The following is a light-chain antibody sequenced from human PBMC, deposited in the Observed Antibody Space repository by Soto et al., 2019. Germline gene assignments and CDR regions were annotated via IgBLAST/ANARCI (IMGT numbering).Light chain of an antibody. Sequence: DIQMTQSPSTLSASVGDRVTITCRASQGISSWLAWYQQKPGKAPKLLIYKASSLESGVPSRFSGSGSGTEFTLTISSLQPDDFATYYCQQDNSYWTFGQGTKVEIK. CDR3: QQDNSYWT. J-gene: IGKJ1*01. CDR1: QGISSW. V-gene: IGKV1-5*03. CDR2: KAS.